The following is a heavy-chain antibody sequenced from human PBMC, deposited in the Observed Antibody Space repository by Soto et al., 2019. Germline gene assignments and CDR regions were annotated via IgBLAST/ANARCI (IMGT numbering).Heavy chain of an antibody. V-gene: IGHV4-34*01. J-gene: IGHJ4*02. CDR2: INHSGST. Sequence: QVQLPQWGAGLLKPSETLSLTCAVYGGSFSGYYWNWIRQPPGKGLEWIGEINHSGSTNYNPSLKSRVTLSVDTSKNQFSLKLSSVTAADTAVYYCARGWGRIFDYWGQGTLVTVSS. D-gene: IGHD7-27*01. CDR1: GGSFSGYY. CDR3: ARGWGRIFDY.